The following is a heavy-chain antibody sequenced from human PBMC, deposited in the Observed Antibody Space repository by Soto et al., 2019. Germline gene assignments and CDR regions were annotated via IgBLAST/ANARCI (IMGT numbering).Heavy chain of an antibody. J-gene: IGHJ4*02. V-gene: IGHV2-5*01. Sequence: WIRQPTCKGLEWIGRMFITGGSKVNTSLRSRATMSLDASKNQVVLTLTNMDPVDTATYYCAHRLHGTGGHFAHRGQRTLVTVSS. CDR2: MFITGGS. D-gene: IGHD1-1*01. CDR3: AHRLHGTGGHFAH.